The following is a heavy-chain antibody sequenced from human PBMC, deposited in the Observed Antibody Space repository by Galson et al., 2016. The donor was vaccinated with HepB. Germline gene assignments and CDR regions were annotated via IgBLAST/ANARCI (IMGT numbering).Heavy chain of an antibody. CDR2: IKAILDGGAA. V-gene: IGHV3-15*01. D-gene: IGHD3-9*01. Sequence: SLRLSCAASGFTFRNAWMNWVRQAPGKGLQWVGRIKAILDGGAADYAAPVKGRLVIARSESKNTVYLHINRLTTEDTAMYFCAADVDSKSFPFYYWGQGTLVAVSS. J-gene: IGHJ4*02. CDR1: GFTFRNAW. CDR3: AADVDSKSFPFYY.